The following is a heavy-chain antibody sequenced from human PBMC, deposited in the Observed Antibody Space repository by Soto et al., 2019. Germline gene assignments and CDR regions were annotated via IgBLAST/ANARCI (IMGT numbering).Heavy chain of an antibody. CDR1: GFTFSSYS. CDR2: ISSSSSYI. D-gene: IGHD6-19*01. V-gene: IGHV3-21*01. Sequence: GGSLRLSCAASGFTFSSYSMNWVRQAPGKGLEWVSSISSSSSYIYYADSVKGRFTISRDNAKNSLYLQMNSLRAEDTAVYYCARDSGGDSSGWPYWGQGTLVTVPQ. CDR3: ARDSGGDSSGWPY. J-gene: IGHJ4*02.